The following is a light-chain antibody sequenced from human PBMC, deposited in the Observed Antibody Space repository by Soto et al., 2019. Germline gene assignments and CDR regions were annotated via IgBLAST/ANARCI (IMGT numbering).Light chain of an antibody. J-gene: IGKJ1*01. CDR2: GAS. CDR3: HHYYSAVWT. V-gene: IGKV3-20*01. CDR1: QTLTSRY. Sequence: EIVLTQSPGALSLSPGERVTLSCRASQTLTSRYLSWYQQKLGQSPRLLIYGASIRAPGIPDRFSGSGSGTDFTLTISRLEAEDFAMYDCHHYYSAVWTFGKGTKIEIK.